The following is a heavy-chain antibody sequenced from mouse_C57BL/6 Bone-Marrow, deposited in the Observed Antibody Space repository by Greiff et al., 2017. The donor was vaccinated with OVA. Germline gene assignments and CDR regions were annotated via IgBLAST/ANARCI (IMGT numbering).Heavy chain of an antibody. D-gene: IGHD2-4*01. CDR1: GFTFSNYW. V-gene: IGHV6-3*01. CDR3: TGGVITYYFDY. Sequence: EVMLVESGGGLVQPGGSMKLSCVASGFTFSNYWMNWVRQSPEKGLEWVAQIRLKSDNYATHYAESVKGRFTISRDDSKSSVYLQMNNLRAEDTGIYYCTGGVITYYFDYWGQGTTLTVSS. CDR2: IRLKSDNYAT. J-gene: IGHJ2*01.